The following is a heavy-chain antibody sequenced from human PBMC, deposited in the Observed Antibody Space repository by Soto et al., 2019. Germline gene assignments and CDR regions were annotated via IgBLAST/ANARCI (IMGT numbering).Heavy chain of an antibody. CDR2: ISYDGNNA. Sequence: QVQLVESGGGVVQPGRSLRLSCAASGFTFGAYTMHWVRQPPGKGLEWVAVISYDGNNAHYTDPVKGRFTVSRDNSKSTLELQMNSLKSEDTAVYYCARDGYSGRSDGFDIGGQGTTVTVSS. V-gene: IGHV3-30-3*01. CDR1: GFTFGAYT. J-gene: IGHJ3*02. D-gene: IGHD1-26*01. CDR3: ARDGYSGRSDGFDI.